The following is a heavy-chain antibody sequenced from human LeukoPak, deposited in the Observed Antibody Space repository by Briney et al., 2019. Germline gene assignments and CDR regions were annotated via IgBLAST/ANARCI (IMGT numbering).Heavy chain of an antibody. V-gene: IGHV3-21*01. Sequence: GGSLRLSCAASGFTFSSYGMNWVRQAPGKGLEWVAYISSSSSYIYYADSVKGRFTISRDNAKKPLYLQMNSLRAEDTAVYYCARDPPTITLAGNGNDYWGQGTLVTVSS. CDR3: ARDPPTITLAGNGNDY. CDR1: GFTFSSYG. CDR2: ISSSSSYI. J-gene: IGHJ4*02. D-gene: IGHD6-19*01.